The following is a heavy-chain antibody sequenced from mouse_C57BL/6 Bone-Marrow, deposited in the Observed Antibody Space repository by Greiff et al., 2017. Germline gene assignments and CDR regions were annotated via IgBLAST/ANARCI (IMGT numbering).Heavy chain of an antibody. CDR1: GYAFSSYW. Sequence: VQLQQSGAELVKPGASVKISCKASGYAFSSYWMNWVKQRPGKGLEWIGQIYPGDGDTNYNGTFKGKATLTADKSSSTAYMQLSSLTSEDSAVYFCARWGDYYGRDYWGQGTTLTVSS. D-gene: IGHD1-1*01. J-gene: IGHJ2*01. V-gene: IGHV1-80*01. CDR2: IYPGDGDT. CDR3: ARWGDYYGRDY.